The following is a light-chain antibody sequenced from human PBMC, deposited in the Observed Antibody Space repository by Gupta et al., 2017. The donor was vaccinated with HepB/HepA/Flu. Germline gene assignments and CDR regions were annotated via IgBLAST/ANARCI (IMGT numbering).Light chain of an antibody. CDR1: QSVQYSDRNTS. CDR3: MQGTRWPVT. Sequence: EDVMNQSPISPPVTLGKPTYHYCKSSQSVQYSDRNTSLSWLQQRPGQSPRRLIYKVSNRDSGVPDRFSGSCSGTDFTLKISRGEAEDVGFYYCMQGTRWPVTFGQGTKVEIK. J-gene: IGKJ1*01. CDR2: KVS. V-gene: IGKV2-30*01.